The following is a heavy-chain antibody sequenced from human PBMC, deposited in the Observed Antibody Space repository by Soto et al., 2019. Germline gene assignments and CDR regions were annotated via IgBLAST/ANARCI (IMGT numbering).Heavy chain of an antibody. CDR3: ARDTAGADY. D-gene: IGHD5-18*01. CDR1: GFTFSYYS. V-gene: IGHV3-48*01. J-gene: IGHJ4*02. CDR2: ISTGSTTI. Sequence: GGSLRLSCAASGFTFSYYSMNWVRQAPGKGLEWVSYISTGSTTIYYADSVKGRFTISRDNAQNSLYLQMNSLGAEDTAVYYCARDTAGADYWGQGTLVTVSS.